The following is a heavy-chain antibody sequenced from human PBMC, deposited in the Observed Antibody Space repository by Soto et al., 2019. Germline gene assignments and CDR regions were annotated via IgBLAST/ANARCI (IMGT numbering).Heavy chain of an antibody. V-gene: IGHV4-59*08. CDR1: GGSLRSYY. CDR2: TYYSDST. D-gene: IGHD3-16*01. Sequence: QVQLKESGPGLVQPSQTLSLTCTVSGGSLRSYYWRWIRQSPGKGLENLGYTYYSDSTNYNPSCKSRITISVDTSRDHISLTLSSMTASYTAVYDWVRGWGEREGYLMDLW. J-gene: IGHJ6*01. CDR3: VRGWGEREGYLMDL.